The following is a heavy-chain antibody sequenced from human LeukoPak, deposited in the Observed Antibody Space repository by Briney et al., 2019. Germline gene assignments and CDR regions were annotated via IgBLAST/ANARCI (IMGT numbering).Heavy chain of an antibody. V-gene: IGHV3-74*01. J-gene: IGHJ6*02. CDR1: GFTFSSYW. D-gene: IGHD6-19*01. Sequence: QTGGSLRLSCAASGFTFSSYWMHWVRQAPGKGLVWVSRINSDGSSTSYADSVKGRFTISRDNAKNTLYLQMNSLRAEDTAVYYCARDRRIAVAPHPESDGMDVWGQGTTVTVSS. CDR2: INSDGSST. CDR3: ARDRRIAVAPHPESDGMDV.